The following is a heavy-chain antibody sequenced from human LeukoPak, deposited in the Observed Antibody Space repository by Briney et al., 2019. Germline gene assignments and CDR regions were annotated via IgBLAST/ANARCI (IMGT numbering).Heavy chain of an antibody. J-gene: IGHJ3*02. Sequence: SETLSLTCTVSGNSISSGDYYWSWIRQPAGKGLEWIGRIYTSGSTTYNPSLKSRVTISGDTSENQFSLRLNSVTAADTAVYYCAKSSGYGLVDIWGQGTMVTVSS. CDR1: GNSISSGDYY. V-gene: IGHV4-61*02. CDR2: IYTSGST. CDR3: AKSSGYGLVDI. D-gene: IGHD3-22*01.